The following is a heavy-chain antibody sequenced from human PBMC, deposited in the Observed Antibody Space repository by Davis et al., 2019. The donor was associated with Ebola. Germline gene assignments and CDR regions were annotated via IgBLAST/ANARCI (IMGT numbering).Heavy chain of an antibody. J-gene: IGHJ2*01. V-gene: IGHV2-26*01. CDR3: ARIQDTYYYDSSGYWRLWYFDL. D-gene: IGHD3-22*01. CDR1: GFSLSNARMG. CDR2: IFSNDEK. Sequence: SGPTLVQPTETLTLTCTVSGFSLSNARMGVSWIRQPPGKALELLAHIFSNDEKSYSTSLKSRLTISKDTSKSQVVLTMTNMDPVDTATYYCARIQDTYYYDSSGYWRLWYFDLWGRGTLVTVSS.